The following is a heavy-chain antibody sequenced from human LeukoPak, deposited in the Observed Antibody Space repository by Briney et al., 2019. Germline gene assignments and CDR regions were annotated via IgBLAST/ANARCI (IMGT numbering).Heavy chain of an antibody. D-gene: IGHD6-19*01. Sequence: SETLSLTCTVSGGSISSYYWSWIRQSPGKGLEWIGRIYTSGSTNYNPSLKSRVTISVDTSKNQFSLKLSSVTAADTAVYYCARERIVAGTGTFDSWGQGTLVTVSS. V-gene: IGHV4-4*07. CDR1: GGSISSYY. CDR3: ARERIVAGTGTFDS. J-gene: IGHJ4*02. CDR2: IYTSGST.